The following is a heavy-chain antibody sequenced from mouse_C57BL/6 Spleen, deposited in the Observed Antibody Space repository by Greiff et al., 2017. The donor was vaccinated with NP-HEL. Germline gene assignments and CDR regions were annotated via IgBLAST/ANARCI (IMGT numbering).Heavy chain of an antibody. D-gene: IGHD2-1*01. J-gene: IGHJ3*01. CDR1: GFTFTDYY. CDR2: IRNKANGYTT. Sequence: EVMLVESGGGLVQPGGSLSLSCAASGFTFTDYYMSWVRQPPGKALEWLGFIRNKANGYTTEYSASVKGRFTISRDNSQSILYLQMKALRAEDSATYYCARYGNSPFAYWGQGTLVTVSA. CDR3: ARYGNSPFAY. V-gene: IGHV7-3*01.